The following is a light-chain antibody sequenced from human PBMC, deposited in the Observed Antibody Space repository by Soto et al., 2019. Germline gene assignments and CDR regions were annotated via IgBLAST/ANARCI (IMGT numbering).Light chain of an antibody. CDR1: SSDVGAYNY. V-gene: IGLV2-14*01. Sequence: QSVLAQPASVSGPPGQSITISCTGTSSDVGAYNYVSWYQQHPGKAPTLMIYEVSTRPSGVPNRFSGSKSGNTASLNISGLQAEDEADYYCSSYISSCTLVFXTGTKVTVL. CDR3: SSYISSCTLV. J-gene: IGLJ1*01. CDR2: EVS.